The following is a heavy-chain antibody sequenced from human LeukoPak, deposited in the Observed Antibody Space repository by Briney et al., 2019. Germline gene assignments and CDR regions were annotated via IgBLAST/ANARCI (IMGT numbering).Heavy chain of an antibody. J-gene: IGHJ4*02. CDR2: ISWNSGSI. D-gene: IGHD3-22*01. CDR1: GFTFDDYA. CDR3: AKGDSSGYYKGLIDY. V-gene: IGHV3-9*01. Sequence: GRSLRLSCAASGFTFDDYAMHWVRQAPGKGLEWVSGISWNSGSIGYADSVKGRFTISRDNAKNSLCLQMNSPRAEDTALYYCAKGDSSGYYKGLIDYWGQGTLVTVSS.